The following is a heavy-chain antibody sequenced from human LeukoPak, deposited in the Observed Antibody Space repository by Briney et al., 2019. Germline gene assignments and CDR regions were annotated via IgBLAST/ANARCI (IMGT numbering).Heavy chain of an antibody. CDR2: IIPIFGTA. CDR3: ARASALDSSGYWFDP. CDR1: GCTFSSYA. V-gene: IGHV1-69*05. Sequence: SVKVSCKASGCTFSSYAISWVRQAPGQGLEWMGRIIPIFGTANYAQKFQGRVTITTDESTSTAYMELSRLRSEDTAVYYCARASALDSSGYWFDPWGQGTLVTVSS. J-gene: IGHJ5*02. D-gene: IGHD3-22*01.